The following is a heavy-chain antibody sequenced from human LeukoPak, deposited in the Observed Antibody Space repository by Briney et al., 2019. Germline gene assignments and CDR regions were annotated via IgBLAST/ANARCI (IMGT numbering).Heavy chain of an antibody. CDR3: ARHWGSGSYFYYYYYMDV. Sequence: SETLSLTCAVYGGSFSGYYWSWIRQPPGKGLEWIGEINHSGSTNYNPSLKSRVTISVDTSKNQFSLKLSSVTAADTAVYYCARHWGSGSYFYYYYYMDVWGKGTTVTISS. CDR1: GGSFSGYY. J-gene: IGHJ6*03. D-gene: IGHD3-10*01. V-gene: IGHV4-34*01. CDR2: INHSGST.